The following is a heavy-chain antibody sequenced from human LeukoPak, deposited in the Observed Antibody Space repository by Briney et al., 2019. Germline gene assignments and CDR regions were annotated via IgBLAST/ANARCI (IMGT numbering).Heavy chain of an antibody. V-gene: IGHV4-38-2*01. Sequence: SETLSLTCAVSGYPISSGYYRGWIRQPPGKGLEWIGSIYHSGSTYHNPSLKSRVTISVDTSKNQFSLKLSSVTAADTAVYYCARAPDIAEDFDYWGQGTLVTVSS. D-gene: IGHD3-9*01. CDR2: IYHSGST. CDR1: GYPISSGYY. CDR3: ARAPDIAEDFDY. J-gene: IGHJ4*02.